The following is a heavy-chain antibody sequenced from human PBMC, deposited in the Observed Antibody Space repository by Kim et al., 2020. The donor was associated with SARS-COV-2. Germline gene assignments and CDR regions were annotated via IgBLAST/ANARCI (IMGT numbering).Heavy chain of an antibody. Sequence: FQGRVTITADESTSTAYMELSSLRSADTAVYYCARPRSGYYNYYYYGMDVWGQGTTVTVSS. D-gene: IGHD3-3*01. CDR3: ARPRSGYYNYYYYGMDV. J-gene: IGHJ6*02. V-gene: IGHV1-69*01.